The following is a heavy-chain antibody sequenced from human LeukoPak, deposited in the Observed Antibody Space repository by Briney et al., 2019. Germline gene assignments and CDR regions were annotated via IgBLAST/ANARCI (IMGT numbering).Heavy chain of an antibody. CDR2: IYYSGST. V-gene: IGHV4-39*01. Sequence: SETLSLTCTVSGGSISSSSFHWGWIRQPPGKGLEWIGSIYYSGSTYYNPSLKSRVTISVDTSKNQFSLKLSFVTAADTAVYYCARRTQGLPFDYWGQGTLVTVSS. J-gene: IGHJ4*02. CDR3: ARRTQGLPFDY. CDR1: GGSISSSSFH. D-gene: IGHD2-21*02.